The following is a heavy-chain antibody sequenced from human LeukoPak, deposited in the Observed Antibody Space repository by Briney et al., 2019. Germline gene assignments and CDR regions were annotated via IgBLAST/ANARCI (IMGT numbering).Heavy chain of an antibody. CDR1: GYTSTSFG. Sequence: ASVKVSCKASGYTSTSFGISWVGQAPGQGLEWMGWVTSYNGNTNYAQKFQGRVTMTTDTSTSTAYMELRSLRSDDTAMYYCASHSGSYFRALDIWGQGTMVTVSS. D-gene: IGHD1-26*01. CDR3: ASHSGSYFRALDI. V-gene: IGHV1-18*01. CDR2: VTSYNGNT. J-gene: IGHJ3*02.